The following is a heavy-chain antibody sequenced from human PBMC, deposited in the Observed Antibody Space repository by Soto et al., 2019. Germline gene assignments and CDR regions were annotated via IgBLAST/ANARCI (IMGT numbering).Heavy chain of an antibody. CDR1: GFNFSSYS. D-gene: IGHD2-15*01. CDR2: ISYDGSNK. Sequence: GGSLRLSCAASGFNFSSYSMHWVRQAPGKGLKWVAVISYDGSNKYYADSVKGRFTISRDNSKNTLYLQMNSLRAEDTAVYYCAREYCSGGSCYVDPKENSGPHPRFDYWGQGTLVTVSS. V-gene: IGHV3-30-3*01. J-gene: IGHJ4*02. CDR3: AREYCSGGSCYVDPKENSGPHPRFDY.